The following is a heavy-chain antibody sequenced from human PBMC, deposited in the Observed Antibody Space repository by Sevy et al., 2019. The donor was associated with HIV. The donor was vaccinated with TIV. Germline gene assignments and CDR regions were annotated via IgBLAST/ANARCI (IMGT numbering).Heavy chain of an antibody. V-gene: IGHV3-7*01. D-gene: IGHD1-26*01. Sequence: GGSLRLSCAASGFTFKSYWMTWVRQAPGKGLEWVANINQDGSEKYYSDSLKGRFSISRENSKKSVHLQINTLRSEDTAVYYCAREGSAYYTYYYHYAMDVWGQGTTVTVSS. CDR3: AREGSAYYTYYYHYAMDV. CDR2: INQDGSEK. J-gene: IGHJ6*02. CDR1: GFTFKSYW.